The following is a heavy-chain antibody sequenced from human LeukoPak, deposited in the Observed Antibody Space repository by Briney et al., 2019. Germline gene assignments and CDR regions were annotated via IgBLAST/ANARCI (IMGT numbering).Heavy chain of an antibody. V-gene: IGHV4-39*01. CDR1: GGSISSSSYC. Sequence: SSETLSLTCTVSGGSISSSSYCWGWIRQPPGKGLEWIGSIYYSGSTYYNPSLKSRVTISVDTSKNQFSLKLSSVTAADTAVYYCARAQMWGAFDIWGQGTMVTVSS. D-gene: IGHD1-26*01. CDR2: IYYSGST. CDR3: ARAQMWGAFDI. J-gene: IGHJ3*02.